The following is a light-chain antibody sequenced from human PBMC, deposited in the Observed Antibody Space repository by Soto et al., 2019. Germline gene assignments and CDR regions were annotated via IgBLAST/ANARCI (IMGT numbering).Light chain of an antibody. Sequence: IQLTQSPSSLSASVGDRVTITCRASQGISSYLAWYQQKPGKAPKLLIYAASTLQSGVPSRFSGSGSGTDFPLTISSLQPEDFATYSCQQLNSYPLLYTFGQGTKLEIK. CDR2: AAS. J-gene: IGKJ2*01. CDR3: QQLNSYPLLYT. V-gene: IGKV1-9*01. CDR1: QGISSY.